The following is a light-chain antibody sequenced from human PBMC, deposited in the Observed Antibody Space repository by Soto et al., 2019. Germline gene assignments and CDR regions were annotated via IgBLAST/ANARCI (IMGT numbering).Light chain of an antibody. Sequence: EIVLTQSPGTLSLSPGERATLSCRASQSVANNYLAWYQQKPGQAPRLLIYGASSRATGIPDRFSGSGSGTDFTLTISRLEPEDFAVYYCQQYGKSPRLFGPGTKVDI. CDR1: QSVANNY. CDR2: GAS. CDR3: QQYGKSPRL. J-gene: IGKJ3*01. V-gene: IGKV3-20*01.